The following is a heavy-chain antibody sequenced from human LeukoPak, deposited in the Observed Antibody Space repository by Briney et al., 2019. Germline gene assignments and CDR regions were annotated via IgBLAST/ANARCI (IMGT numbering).Heavy chain of an antibody. J-gene: IGHJ4*02. CDR1: GFTFSSYA. V-gene: IGHV3-23*01. Sequence: GGSLRLSCAASGFTFSSYAMNWVRQAPGKGREWVSVISASGGSTYYADSVKGRFTISRDNSENTLYLQMNSLRPEDTAVYYCAKDYYSSGWQHSYFDYWGQGTLVTVSS. CDR2: ISASGGST. D-gene: IGHD6-19*01. CDR3: AKDYYSSGWQHSYFDY.